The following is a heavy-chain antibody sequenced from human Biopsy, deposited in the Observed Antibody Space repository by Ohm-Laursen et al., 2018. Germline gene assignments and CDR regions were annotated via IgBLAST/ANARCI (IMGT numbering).Heavy chain of an antibody. V-gene: IGHV3-11*01. CDR2: ITRGGSTT. CDR1: GFTFSDYY. J-gene: IGHJ6*02. D-gene: IGHD5-24*01. Sequence: SLRLSCTASGFTFSDYYMSWIRQAPGKGLEWVSYITRGGSTTDYADSVKGRFTISRDNAKSSLFPQMNSLRAEDTAVYYCARDVEGFYSYAMDVWGQGTTVTVSS. CDR3: ARDVEGFYSYAMDV.